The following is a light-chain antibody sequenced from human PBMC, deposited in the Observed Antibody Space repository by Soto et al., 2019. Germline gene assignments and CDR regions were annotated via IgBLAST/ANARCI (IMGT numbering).Light chain of an antibody. CDR3: SAYVGNNNLV. CDR2: EVN. J-gene: IGLJ2*01. Sequence: HSALTQPPSASGSPGQSVTISCTGTSSDVGAYNYVSWYQQLPGKAPKLMIYEVNKRPSGVPDRFSGSKSGNTASLTVSGLQAEDEADYFCSAYVGNNNLVFGGGTKLTVL. V-gene: IGLV2-8*01. CDR1: SSDVGAYNY.